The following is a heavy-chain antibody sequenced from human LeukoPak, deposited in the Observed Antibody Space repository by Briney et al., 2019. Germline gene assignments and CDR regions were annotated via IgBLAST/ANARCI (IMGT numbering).Heavy chain of an antibody. D-gene: IGHD1-7*01. CDR2: IWLVGNNQ. V-gene: IGHV3-33*06. Sequence: GGSLRLSCTASEFTFSAFVMHWVRQAPGKGLEWVALIWLVGNNQYYVDSVKGRFTLSRDNSRNTLYLQMNRLRAEDTAVYYCAKDGELRANYYYSYYMDVWGKGTSVTVSS. CDR3: AKDGELRANYYYSYYMDV. CDR1: EFTFSAFV. J-gene: IGHJ6*03.